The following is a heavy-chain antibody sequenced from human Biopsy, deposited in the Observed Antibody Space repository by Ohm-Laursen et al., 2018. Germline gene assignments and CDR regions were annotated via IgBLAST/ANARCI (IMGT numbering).Heavy chain of an antibody. D-gene: IGHD2/OR15-2a*01. CDR2: IFYSVNT. CDR1: AVSINGGRYY. J-gene: IGHJ6*02. CDR3: ARATNSTGWPYYYFYGMDV. V-gene: IGHV4-31*03. Sequence: TLSLTCTVSAVSINGGRYYWNWIRHHPGKGLEWIGNIFYSVNTYYNPSLKSRVTISVDTSKNQFSLRLNSVTAADTAVYYGARATNSTGWPYYYFYGMDVWGQGTTVTVSS.